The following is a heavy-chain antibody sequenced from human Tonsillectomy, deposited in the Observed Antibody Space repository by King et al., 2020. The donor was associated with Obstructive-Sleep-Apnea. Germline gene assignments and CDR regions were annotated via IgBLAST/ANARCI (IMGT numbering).Heavy chain of an antibody. J-gene: IGHJ3*02. Sequence: QLVQSGGGLVQPGGSLRLSCAASGFTFSSYAMSWVRQAPGKGLEWVSAISGSGGSTYYADSVKGRFTISRDNSKNTLYLQMNSLRAEDTAVYYCAKDGGSNNWNDGDAFDIWGQGTMVTVPS. D-gene: IGHD1-20*01. CDR3: AKDGGSNNWNDGDAFDI. V-gene: IGHV3-23*04. CDR2: ISGSGGST. CDR1: GFTFSSYA.